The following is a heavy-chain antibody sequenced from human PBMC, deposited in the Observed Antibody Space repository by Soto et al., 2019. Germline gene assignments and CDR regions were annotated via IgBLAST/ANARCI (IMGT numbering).Heavy chain of an antibody. J-gene: IGHJ4*01. D-gene: IGHD3-3*02. CDR3: AKGRFDVVTISPFDH. Sequence: GGSLRLSCAASGFTFSSFGMHWVRQAPGKGLEWVAVISYDGTEEKYADSVKGRATVSRDNSKNTVYLQMNRLRGDDSAIYYCAKGRFDVVTISPFDHWGQGXLVTVS. CDR1: GFTFSSFG. V-gene: IGHV3-30*18. CDR2: ISYDGTEE.